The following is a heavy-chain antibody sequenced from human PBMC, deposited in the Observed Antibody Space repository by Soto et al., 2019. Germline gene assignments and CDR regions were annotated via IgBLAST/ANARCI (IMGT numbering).Heavy chain of an antibody. D-gene: IGHD2-2*01. CDR2: ISGSGGST. CDR1: GFTFSSYA. J-gene: IGHJ6*03. Sequence: EVQLLESGGGLVQPGGSLRLSCAASGFTFSSYAMSWVRQAPGKGLEWVSAISGSGGSTYYADSVKGRFTISRDNSKNTLYLQMNSLRAEDTAVHYCAKVGTGSTSWYYYYMDVGGKGTTVTVSS. V-gene: IGHV3-23*01. CDR3: AKVGTGSTSWYYYYMDV.